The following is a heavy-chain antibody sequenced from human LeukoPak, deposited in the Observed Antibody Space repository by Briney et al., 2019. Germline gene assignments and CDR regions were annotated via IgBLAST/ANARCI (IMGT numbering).Heavy chain of an antibody. CDR3: ARHSLSRSGWSIDY. Sequence: PGGSLRLSCATSGFIFSSYSMIWVRQAPGKGLEWVSSISSTSIYIYYSDSLKGRFTISRDSAKDSLYLQMNSLRAEDTAVYYCARHSLSRSGWSIDYWGQGTLVTVSS. J-gene: IGHJ4*02. V-gene: IGHV3-21*06. D-gene: IGHD6-19*01. CDR1: GFIFSSYS. CDR2: ISSTSIYI.